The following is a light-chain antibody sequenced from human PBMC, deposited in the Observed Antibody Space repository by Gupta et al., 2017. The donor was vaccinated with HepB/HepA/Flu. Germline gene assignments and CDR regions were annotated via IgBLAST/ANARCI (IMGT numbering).Light chain of an antibody. V-gene: IGKV3D-20*01. CDR1: QSVSSNY. J-gene: IGKJ4*01. CDR3: QQDGSSPFT. CDR2: DAS. Sequence: EIVLTQSPATLSLSPGERATLSCGASQSVSSNYSAWYQQKPGLAPRLLIYDASNRATGLPDRFSGSGSGTDFTLTISRLEPEDFAVYYCQQDGSSPFTFGGGTKVEIK.